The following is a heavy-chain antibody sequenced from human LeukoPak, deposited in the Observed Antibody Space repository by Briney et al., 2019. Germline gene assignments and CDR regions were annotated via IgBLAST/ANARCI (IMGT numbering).Heavy chain of an antibody. CDR1: GGSISSYY. V-gene: IGHV4-59*01. Sequence: PSETLSLTCTVSGGSISSYYWSWIRQPPGKGLDWIGYIYYSGSTNYNPSLKSRVTISVDTSKNQFSLKLSSVTAADTAVYYCAREIKWGAVALWGQGTLVTVSS. D-gene: IGHD6-19*01. J-gene: IGHJ4*02. CDR3: AREIKWGAVAL. CDR2: IYYSGST.